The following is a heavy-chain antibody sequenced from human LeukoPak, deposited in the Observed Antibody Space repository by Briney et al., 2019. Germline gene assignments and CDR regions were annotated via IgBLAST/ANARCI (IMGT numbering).Heavy chain of an antibody. D-gene: IGHD6-13*01. CDR1: GYSFTSYW. CDR3: ARLSIKLGIAAAGTLRGSTFDP. V-gene: IGHV5-51*01. Sequence: GESLKISCKGTGYSFTSYWIGWVRQMPGKGLEWMGIIYPGDYDTRYSPSFQGQVTISADKSISTAYLQWSSLKASDTAMYYCARLSIKLGIAAAGTLRGSTFDPWGQGTLVTVSS. CDR2: IYPGDYDT. J-gene: IGHJ5*02.